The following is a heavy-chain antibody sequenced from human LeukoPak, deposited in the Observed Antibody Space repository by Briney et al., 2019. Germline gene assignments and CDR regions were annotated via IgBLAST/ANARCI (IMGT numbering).Heavy chain of an antibody. CDR3: ASRRYGDYPFDY. CDR1: GLSFSDFA. D-gene: IGHD4-17*01. J-gene: IGHJ4*02. CDR2: VSGSGRNT. Sequence: GGSLRLSCAASGLSFSDFAMSGVRQAPGKGLEWVSSVSGSGRNTYHADSVKGRFTISRDNSNNMLYLQMNSLSDEDTATYYCASRRYGDYPFDYWGQGTLVTVSS. V-gene: IGHV3-23*01.